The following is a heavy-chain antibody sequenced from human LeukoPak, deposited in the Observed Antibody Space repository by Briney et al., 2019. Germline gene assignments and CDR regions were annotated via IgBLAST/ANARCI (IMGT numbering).Heavy chain of an antibody. D-gene: IGHD6-6*01. J-gene: IGHJ6*02. Sequence: GGSLRLSCAASGFTFSSYSMNWVRQAPGKGLEWVSSISSSSSYIYYADSVKGRFTISRDNAKNSLYLQMNSLRAEDTAVYYCARDLLVDYYGMDVWGQGTTVTVSS. CDR1: GFTFSSYS. CDR2: ISSSSSYI. V-gene: IGHV3-21*01. CDR3: ARDLLVDYYGMDV.